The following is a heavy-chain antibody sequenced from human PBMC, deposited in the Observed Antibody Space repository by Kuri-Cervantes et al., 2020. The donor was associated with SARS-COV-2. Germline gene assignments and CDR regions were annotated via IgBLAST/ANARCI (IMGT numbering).Heavy chain of an antibody. D-gene: IGHD1-26*01. Sequence: GGSLRLSCAASGFTFSNYGMHWVRQSPGKGLEWVAFVRYDGGEKHYADSVKGRFAISRDSSKNSLYLEMNSLKTEDTAVYYCGRDREGGNALDYWGQGTLVTVSS. CDR2: VRYDGGEK. J-gene: IGHJ4*02. V-gene: IGHV3-30*02. CDR3: GRDREGGNALDY. CDR1: GFTFSNYG.